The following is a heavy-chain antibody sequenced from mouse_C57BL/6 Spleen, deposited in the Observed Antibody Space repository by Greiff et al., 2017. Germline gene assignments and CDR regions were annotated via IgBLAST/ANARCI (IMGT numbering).Heavy chain of an antibody. CDR2: INPYNGDT. V-gene: IGHV1-20*01. J-gene: IGHJ4*01. D-gene: IGHD1-2*01. Sequence: EVKLVESGPELVKPGDSVKISCKASGYSFTGYFMNWVMQSHGKSLEWIGRINPYNGDTFYNQKFKGKATLTVDKSSSSAHMELRSLTSEDSAVYYCARNYGEGDYYAMDYWGQGTSVTVSS. CDR3: ARNYGEGDYYAMDY. CDR1: GYSFTGYF.